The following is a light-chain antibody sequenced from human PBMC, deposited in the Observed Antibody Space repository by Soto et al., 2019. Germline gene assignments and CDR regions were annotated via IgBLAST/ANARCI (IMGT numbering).Light chain of an antibody. CDR2: DAS. V-gene: IGKV3-11*01. CDR1: QSINSD. Sequence: EIVMTQSPATLSVSPGETTRLSCRASQSINSDVAWYQQKVGQTPRLLIYDASNRATGIPARFSGSGSGTDFTLTISSLEPEDFAVYYCHQRQSWPRTFGQGTKVDIK. J-gene: IGKJ1*01. CDR3: HQRQSWPRT.